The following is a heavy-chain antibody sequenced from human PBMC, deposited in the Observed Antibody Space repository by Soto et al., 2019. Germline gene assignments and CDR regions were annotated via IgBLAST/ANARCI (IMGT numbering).Heavy chain of an antibody. Sequence: GESLKICFKGSGYSFSSYWISWVRQMPGKGLEWMGRIDPSDSYTNYSPSFPGNVTISADKSISTAYLQWSSLKASDTAMSYCASFGVARNYYYYGMDVCGQGTTVTVSS. CDR3: ASFGVARNYYYYGMDV. V-gene: IGHV5-10-1*01. D-gene: IGHD3-3*01. J-gene: IGHJ6*02. CDR1: GYSFSSYW. CDR2: IDPSDSYT.